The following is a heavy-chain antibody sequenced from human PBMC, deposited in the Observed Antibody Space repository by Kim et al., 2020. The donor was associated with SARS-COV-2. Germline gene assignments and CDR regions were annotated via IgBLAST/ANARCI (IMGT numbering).Heavy chain of an antibody. Sequence: GGSLRLSCAASGFTFSSYGMHWVRQAPGKGLEWVAVISYDGSNKYYADSVKGRFTISRDNSKNTLYLQMNSLRAEDTAVYYCARDNGYYDSSGYYYWGQGALVTVSS. CDR2: ISYDGSNK. D-gene: IGHD3-22*01. V-gene: IGHV3-33*05. CDR1: GFTFSSYG. J-gene: IGHJ4*02. CDR3: ARDNGYYDSSGYYY.